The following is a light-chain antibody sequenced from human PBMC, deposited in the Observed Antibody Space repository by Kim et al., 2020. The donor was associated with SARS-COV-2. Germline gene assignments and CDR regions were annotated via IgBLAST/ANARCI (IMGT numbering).Light chain of an antibody. CDR2: KAF. CDR1: QSLGRW. Sequence: DIQMTQSPATLSASVGDRVTITWRASQSLGRWLAWYQQRPGKAPKLLIYKAFTLESGVPSRFSGGGSGTELTLTISNLEPDDSATYYCQQYKTYPWTFGQGTKVDIK. V-gene: IGKV1-5*03. CDR3: QQYKTYPWT. J-gene: IGKJ1*01.